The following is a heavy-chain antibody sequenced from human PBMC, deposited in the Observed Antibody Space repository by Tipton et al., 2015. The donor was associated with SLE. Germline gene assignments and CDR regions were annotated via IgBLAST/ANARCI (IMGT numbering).Heavy chain of an antibody. CDR2: VYYSGST. J-gene: IGHJ4*02. Sequence: TLSLTCTVSGGSISSRTYYWAWIRQPPGKGLEWIGTVYYSGSTYYNPSLNNRLSISMDTSKNQFSLQLSSVTAADTAVYYCARESNMIRGVKGDYFDYWGQGALVTVSS. V-gene: IGHV4-39*07. CDR1: GGSISSRTYY. D-gene: IGHD3-10*01. CDR3: ARESNMIRGVKGDYFDY.